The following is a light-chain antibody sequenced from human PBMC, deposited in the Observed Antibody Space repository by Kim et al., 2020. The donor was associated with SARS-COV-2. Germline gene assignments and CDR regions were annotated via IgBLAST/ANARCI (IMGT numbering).Light chain of an antibody. V-gene: IGLV3-9*01. Sequence: SYELTQPLSVSVALGQTASITCGGNNIGSKNVHWYQQKPGQAPVLVIYRDRNRPSGIPEQISGSNSGNTATLTISRAQAGDEADYYCQVWDGTTLIFGGG. J-gene: IGLJ2*01. CDR2: RDR. CDR3: QVWDGTTLI. CDR1: NIGSKN.